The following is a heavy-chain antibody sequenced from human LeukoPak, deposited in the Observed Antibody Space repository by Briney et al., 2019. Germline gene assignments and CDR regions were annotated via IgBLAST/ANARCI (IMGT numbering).Heavy chain of an antibody. CDR2: IYYSGST. V-gene: IGHV4-39*01. Sequence: SETLSLTCTVSGDSISSSSYYWGWIRQPPGKGLEWLGSIYYSGSTYYNPSLKSRVTISVDTSKNQFSLKLSSVTAADTAVYYCARIAGGAVAGDFDYWGQGTLVTVSS. D-gene: IGHD6-19*01. CDR1: GDSISSSSYY. J-gene: IGHJ4*02. CDR3: ARIAGGAVAGDFDY.